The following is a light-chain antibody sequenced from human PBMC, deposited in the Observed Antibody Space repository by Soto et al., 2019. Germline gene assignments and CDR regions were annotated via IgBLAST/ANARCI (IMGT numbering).Light chain of an antibody. J-gene: IGKJ4*01. V-gene: IGKV1-12*01. CDR1: QGIINS. CDR3: QQGNSFPLT. CDR2: SAS. Sequence: DIQMTQSPSSVSASVGDRVTITCRASQGIINSLAWFQQKPGEAPRLLIYSASSLHSGVPSRFSGSGSGTDLTLTINSLQPEDFATYYCQQGNSFPLTFGGGTKVEIQ.